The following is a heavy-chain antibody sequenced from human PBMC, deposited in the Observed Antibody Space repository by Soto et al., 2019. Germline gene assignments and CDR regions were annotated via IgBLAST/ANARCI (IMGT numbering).Heavy chain of an antibody. J-gene: IGHJ5*02. Sequence: SETLSLTCTVSGGSISSYYWSWIRQPPGKGLEWIGYIYYSGSTNYNPSLKSRVTISVDTSKNQFSLKLSSVTAADTAVYYCARALGYCSSTSCYWKPFYPWGQGTLVTVSS. V-gene: IGHV4-59*01. D-gene: IGHD2-2*01. CDR2: IYYSGST. CDR3: ARALGYCSSTSCYWKPFYP. CDR1: GGSISSYY.